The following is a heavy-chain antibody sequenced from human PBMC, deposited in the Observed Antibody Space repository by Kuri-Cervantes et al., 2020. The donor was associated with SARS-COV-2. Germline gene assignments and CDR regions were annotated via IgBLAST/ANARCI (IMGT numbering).Heavy chain of an antibody. D-gene: IGHD3-3*01. CDR2: ISAYNGST. CDR1: GGTFSSYA. Sequence: ASVKVSCKASGGTFSSYAISWVRQAPGQGLEWMGWISAYNGSTNYAQKLQGRVTMTTDTSTSTAYMELRSLRSDDTAVYYCARDGSYDGYYYYGMDVWGQGTTVTVSS. CDR3: ARDGSYDGYYYYGMDV. J-gene: IGHJ6*02. V-gene: IGHV1-18*01.